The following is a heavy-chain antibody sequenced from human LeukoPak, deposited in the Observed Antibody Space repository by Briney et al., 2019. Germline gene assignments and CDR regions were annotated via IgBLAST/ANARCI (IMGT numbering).Heavy chain of an antibody. CDR2: ISGSGGST. CDR3: AKTPRGYTPWVDYFDY. CDR1: GFTFSSYA. D-gene: IGHD5-18*01. J-gene: IGHJ4*02. V-gene: IGHV3-23*01. Sequence: PGGSLRLSCAASGFTFSSYAMSWVRQAPGKGLEWVSAISGSGGSTYYADSVKGRFTISRDNSKNTLYLQMNSLRAEDTAVYYCAKTPRGYTPWVDYFDYWGQGTLVTVSS.